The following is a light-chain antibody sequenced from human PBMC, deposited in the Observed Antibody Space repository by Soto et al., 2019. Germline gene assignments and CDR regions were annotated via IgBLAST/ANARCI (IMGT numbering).Light chain of an antibody. V-gene: IGLV3-21*02. CDR3: KVWDSSSDQHAV. Sequence: SYELTQPHSVSVAPGQTARITCGGNNIGSKSVHWYQQKPGQAPVLVVYDDSDRPSGIPERFSGSNSGNTATLTISRVEAGDEDDYCWKVWDSSSDQHAVFGGGTQLTVL. CDR2: DDS. CDR1: NIGSKS. J-gene: IGLJ7*01.